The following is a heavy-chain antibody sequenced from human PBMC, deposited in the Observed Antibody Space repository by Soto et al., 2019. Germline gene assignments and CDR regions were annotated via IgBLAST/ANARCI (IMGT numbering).Heavy chain of an antibody. CDR3: AKATGYSYTLVRFGFDY. D-gene: IGHD5-18*01. CDR1: GFTFSSYA. J-gene: IGHJ4*02. CDR2: ISGSGGST. Sequence: EVQLLESGGGLVQPGGSLRLSCAASGFTFSSYAMSWVRQAPGKGLEWVSAISGSGGSTYYADSVKGRFTISRDNSKNTLYLQMNSLRTEDTAAYYCAKATGYSYTLVRFGFDYWGQGTLVTFSS. V-gene: IGHV3-23*01.